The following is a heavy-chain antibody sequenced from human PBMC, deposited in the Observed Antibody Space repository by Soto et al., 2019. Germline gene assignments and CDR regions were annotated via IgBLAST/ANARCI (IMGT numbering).Heavy chain of an antibody. D-gene: IGHD2-15*01. J-gene: IGHJ4*02. CDR2: IYYSGST. V-gene: IGHV4-31*03. CDR3: ARLAPSTRYCSGGSCYPKPYFDY. CDR1: GGSISSGGYY. Sequence: SETLSLTCTVSGGSISSGGYYWSWIRQHPGKGLEWIGYIYYSGSTYYNPSLKSRVTISVDTSKNQFSLKLSSVTAADTAVYYCARLAPSTRYCSGGSCYPKPYFDYWGQGTLVTVSS.